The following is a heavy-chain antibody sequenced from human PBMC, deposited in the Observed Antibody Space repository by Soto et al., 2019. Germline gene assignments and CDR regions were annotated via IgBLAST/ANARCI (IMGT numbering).Heavy chain of an antibody. V-gene: IGHV4-4*02. J-gene: IGHJ4*02. CDR1: GGSISSSNW. CDR2: IYHSGST. CDR3: ARGRYCSGGRCYSTQDY. D-gene: IGHD2-15*01. Sequence: QVQLQESGPGLVKPSGTLSLTCAVSGGSISSSNWWSWVRQPPGKGLEWLGEIYHSGSTNYNPSLKSRVTISVDKSKNQFSLKLSAVTAADTAVYYCARGRYCSGGRCYSTQDYWCQGTLVTVSS.